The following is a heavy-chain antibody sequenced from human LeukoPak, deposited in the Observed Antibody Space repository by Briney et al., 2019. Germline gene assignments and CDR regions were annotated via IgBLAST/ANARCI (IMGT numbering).Heavy chain of an antibody. CDR3: ARGRGVDIAT. CDR1: GDSINSLDL. V-gene: IGHV4-31*03. J-gene: IGHJ4*02. CDR2: IYYSGST. Sequence: PSETLSLTCTVSGDSINSLDLWSWVRQHPGKGLEWIGYIYYSGSTYYNPSLKSRVTISVDTSKNQFSLKLSSVTAADTAVYYCARGRGVDIATWGQGTLVTVSS. D-gene: IGHD2-15*01.